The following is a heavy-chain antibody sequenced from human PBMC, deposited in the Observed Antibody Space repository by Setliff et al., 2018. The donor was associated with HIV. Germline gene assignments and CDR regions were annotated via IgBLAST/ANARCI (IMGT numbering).Heavy chain of an antibody. J-gene: IGHJ6*03. CDR2: IIPMFGSA. CDR1: GGRFSSYA. CDR3: ARGTDGDYYYYMDV. D-gene: IGHD3-10*01. Sequence: SVKVSCKASGGRFSSYAMSWVRQAPGQGLEWMGGIIPMFGSANYAQKFQGRVTITADGSTRTVYMVLSSLRSEDTAVYYCARGTDGDYYYYMDVWGKGATVTVSS. V-gene: IGHV1-69*13.